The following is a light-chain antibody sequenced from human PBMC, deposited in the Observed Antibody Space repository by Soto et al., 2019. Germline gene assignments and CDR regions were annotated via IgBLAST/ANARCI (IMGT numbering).Light chain of an antibody. V-gene: IGKV3-11*01. CDR1: QSVSAY. Sequence: EILLTRSPATLSLSPGERATLSCRASQSVSAYVAWYQQKPGQAPRLLIYDTSNRATGVPARFSGSGSGTDFSLTISSLEPEDFAVYYCQKRTNWPPVTFGQGTRLEIK. CDR3: QKRTNWPPVT. J-gene: IGKJ5*01. CDR2: DTS.